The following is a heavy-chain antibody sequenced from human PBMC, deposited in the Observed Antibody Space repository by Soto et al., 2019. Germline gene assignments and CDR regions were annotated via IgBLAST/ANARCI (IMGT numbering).Heavy chain of an antibody. V-gene: IGHV1-69*02. CDR3: AIAVAGTHGMDV. Sequence: QVQLVQSGDEVKKPESSVKVSCKASGGTFSSYTISWVRQAPGQGLEWMGRIIPILGITNYAQKFQGRVTITADKSTSTAYMELSSLRSEDTAVYYCAIAVAGTHGMDVWGQGTTVTVSS. CDR2: IIPILGIT. D-gene: IGHD6-19*01. J-gene: IGHJ6*02. CDR1: GGTFSSYT.